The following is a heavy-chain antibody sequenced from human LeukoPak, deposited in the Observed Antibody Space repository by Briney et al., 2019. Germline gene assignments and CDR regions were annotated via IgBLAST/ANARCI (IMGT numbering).Heavy chain of an antibody. CDR1: GYTFTSYD. Sequence: ASVKVSCKASGYTFTSYDINWVRQATGQGLEWMGRMNPNSGNTGYAQKFHGRVTMTRNTSISTAYMELSSLRSEDTAVYYCAKSGVATIEFDYWGQGTLVTVSS. D-gene: IGHD5-12*01. V-gene: IGHV1-8*01. J-gene: IGHJ4*02. CDR3: AKSGVATIEFDY. CDR2: MNPNSGNT.